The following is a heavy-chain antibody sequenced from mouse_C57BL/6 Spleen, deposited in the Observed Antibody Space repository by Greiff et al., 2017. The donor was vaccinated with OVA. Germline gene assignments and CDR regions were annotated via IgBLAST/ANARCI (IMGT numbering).Heavy chain of an antibody. Sequence: VQLQQSGPELVKPGASVKISCKASGYSFTGYYMNWVKQSPEKSLEWIGEINPSTGGTTYNQKFKGKATLTVDKSSSTAYMQLKSLTSEDSAVYYCARELGLGYFDVWGTGTTVTVSS. D-gene: IGHD4-1*01. CDR2: INPSTGGT. CDR3: ARELGLGYFDV. J-gene: IGHJ1*03. V-gene: IGHV1-42*01. CDR1: GYSFTGYY.